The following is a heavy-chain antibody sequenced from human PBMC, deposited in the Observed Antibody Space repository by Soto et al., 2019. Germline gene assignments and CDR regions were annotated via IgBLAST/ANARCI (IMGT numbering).Heavy chain of an antibody. Sequence: AETLSLTCAVQGGSFSGYIWTWIRQPPGKGLEWIGEINHSGSTNYNPSLKSRVTLSVDTSNNQFSLRLNSVTAADTAVYYCARVPGGEALYSSGWSNYYYGMDVWGQGTTVTVSS. CDR2: INHSGST. D-gene: IGHD6-19*01. CDR3: ARVPGGEALYSSGWSNYYYGMDV. V-gene: IGHV4-34*01. CDR1: GGSFSGYI. J-gene: IGHJ6*02.